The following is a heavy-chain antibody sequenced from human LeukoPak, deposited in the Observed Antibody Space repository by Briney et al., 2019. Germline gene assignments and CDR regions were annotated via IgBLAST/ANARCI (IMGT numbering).Heavy chain of an antibody. CDR2: ISGSGGST. V-gene: IGHV3-23*01. CDR1: GFTFSSYA. Sequence: GGSLRLSCAASGFTFSSYAMSWVRQAPGKGLEWVSAISGSGGSTYYADSVKGRFTISRDNSKNTLYLQMNSLRAEDTAVYYCAKANPKRITMIVVVIPFDYWGQGTLVTVSS. CDR3: AKANPKRITMIVVVIPFDY. J-gene: IGHJ4*02. D-gene: IGHD3-22*01.